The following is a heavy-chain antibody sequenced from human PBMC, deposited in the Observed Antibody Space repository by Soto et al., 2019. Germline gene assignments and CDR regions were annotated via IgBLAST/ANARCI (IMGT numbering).Heavy chain of an antibody. Sequence: LSLTCTVSGGSISSGGYYWSWIRQHPGKGLEWIGYIYYSGSTYYNPSLKSRVTISVDTSKNQFSLKLSSVTAADTAVYYCAREQAIAARLFDYWGQGTLVTVS. V-gene: IGHV4-31*03. CDR2: IYYSGST. CDR1: GGSISSGGYY. CDR3: AREQAIAARLFDY. D-gene: IGHD6-6*01. J-gene: IGHJ4*02.